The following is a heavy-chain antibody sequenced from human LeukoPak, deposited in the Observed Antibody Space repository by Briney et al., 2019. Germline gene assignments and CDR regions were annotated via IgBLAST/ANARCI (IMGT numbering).Heavy chain of an antibody. Sequence: SETLSLTCTVSGGSVSSGSYYWSWIRQPPGKGLEWIGYIYYSGSTNYNPSLKSRVTISVDTSKNQFSLKLTSVTAADTAVYFCARDRQPSRYNGLDVWGQGTTVTVSS. CDR2: IYYSGST. V-gene: IGHV4-61*01. CDR1: GGSVSSGSYY. J-gene: IGHJ6*02. CDR3: ARDRQPSRYNGLDV. D-gene: IGHD2-2*01.